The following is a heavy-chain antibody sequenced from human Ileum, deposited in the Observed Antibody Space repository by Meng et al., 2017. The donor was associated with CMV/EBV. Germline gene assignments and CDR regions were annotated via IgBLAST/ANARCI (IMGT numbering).Heavy chain of an antibody. CDR2: VSTDPTNT. CDR3: AGDSAGKHFFYGLDV. V-gene: IGHV1-18*01. D-gene: IGHD6-13*01. CDR1: GYTFTNYA. J-gene: IGHJ6*02. Sequence: ASVKVSCKASGYTFTNYAITWVRQAPGQRLEWMGSVSTDPTNTNYVEKFQGRLTMTTDTPTTTAYMELRSLTSDDTAVYYCAGDSAGKHFFYGLDVWGQGTTVTVSS.